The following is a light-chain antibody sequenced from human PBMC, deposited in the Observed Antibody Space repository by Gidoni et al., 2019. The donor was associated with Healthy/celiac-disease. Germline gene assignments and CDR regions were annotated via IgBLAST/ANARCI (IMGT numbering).Light chain of an antibody. J-gene: IGKJ2*01. CDR3: QRGYT. Sequence: EIVMTQSPATLSVSPGERATLSCRASQSVSSKLAWYPQKPGQAPRLLIYGASTRATGIPARSSGSGSGTEFTLTISSLQSEDFAVYYCQRGYTFGQGTKLEIK. V-gene: IGKV3-15*01. CDR2: GAS. CDR1: QSVSSK.